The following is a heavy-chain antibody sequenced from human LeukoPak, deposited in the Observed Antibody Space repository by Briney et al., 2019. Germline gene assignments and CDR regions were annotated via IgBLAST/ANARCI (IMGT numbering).Heavy chain of an antibody. Sequence: GGSLRLSCAASGFTFSSYGMHWVRQAPGKGLEWVAFIRYDGSNKYYADSVKGRFTISRDNSKNTLYLQMNSLRAEDTAVYYCAKDPNCSGGSCYSAGLDYWGQGTLVTVSS. J-gene: IGHJ4*02. CDR2: IRYDGSNK. CDR3: AKDPNCSGGSCYSAGLDY. D-gene: IGHD2-15*01. V-gene: IGHV3-30*02. CDR1: GFTFSSYG.